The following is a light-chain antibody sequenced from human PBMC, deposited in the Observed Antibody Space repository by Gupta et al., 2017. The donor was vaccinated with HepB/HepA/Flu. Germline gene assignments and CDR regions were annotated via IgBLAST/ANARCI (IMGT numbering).Light chain of an antibody. V-gene: IGKV3-15*01. CDR2: GAS. CDR1: QSVSN. J-gene: IGKJ1*01. Sequence: EIVMTQSPPTLSVSPGERATLFCRASQSVSNLAWYQQEPGQAPRLLIYGASTRATGIPARFSGSGSGTEFTLTISSLQSEDFAVYYCQQYDKWPSWTFGQGTKVEIK. CDR3: QQYDKWPSWT.